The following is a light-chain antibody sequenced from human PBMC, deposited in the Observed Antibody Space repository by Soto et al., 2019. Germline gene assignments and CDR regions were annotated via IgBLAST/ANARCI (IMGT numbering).Light chain of an antibody. Sequence: DIQMTQSPSTLSASVGDRVTITCRASENIRSYLNWYQQKPGKGPKLLIYAASTLQSGIPSRFSGSGSGTDFSFTISGLQPEDIATYYCQQSYNSPPTFGLGTKVDIK. CDR2: AAS. V-gene: IGKV1-39*01. CDR3: QQSYNSPPT. J-gene: IGKJ1*01. CDR1: ENIRSY.